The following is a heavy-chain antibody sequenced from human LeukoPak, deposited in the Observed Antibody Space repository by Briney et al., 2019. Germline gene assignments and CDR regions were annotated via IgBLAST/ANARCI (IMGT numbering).Heavy chain of an antibody. CDR3: AREGGGHIVAAPSIHYYYYMDV. CDR1: GFTFRNYR. J-gene: IGHJ6*03. Sequence: PGGSLRLSCAASGFTFRNYRMTWVRQAPGKGLEWVANIKQDGSEKNYLGSVKGRFSISRDNTKNSLFLHMSSLRGDDTAIYYCAREGGGHIVAAPSIHYYYYMDVWGKGTAVTISS. CDR2: IKQDGSEK. V-gene: IGHV3-7*01. D-gene: IGHD2-21*01.